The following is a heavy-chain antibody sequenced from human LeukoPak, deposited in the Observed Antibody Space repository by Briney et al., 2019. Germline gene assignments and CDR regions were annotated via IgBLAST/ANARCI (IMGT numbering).Heavy chain of an antibody. CDR1: GFTFRIYW. CDR2: KKQDESEI. J-gene: IGHJ4*02. CDR3: ARRSSGCFDY. D-gene: IGHD6-19*01. Sequence: GGPLRLSCALSGFTFRIYWKSWVRQAPGKGREWVTNKKQDESEILYGDSVKGRFTLYRENAKHTLSLQVNSVSAEHTAVYHWARRSSGCFDYWGQGTLVTVSS. V-gene: IGHV3-7*01.